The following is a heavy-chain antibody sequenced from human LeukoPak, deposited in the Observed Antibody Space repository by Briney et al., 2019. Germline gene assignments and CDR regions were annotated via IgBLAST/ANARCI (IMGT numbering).Heavy chain of an antibody. J-gene: IGHJ6*02. CDR3: ARVDGGNSYHYYAMDV. Sequence: ASETLSLTCTVSGGSISSGGYYWGWIRQHPGKGLEWIGYIYYNGNTYYNPSLKSRVTISVDTSKNQFSLRLSSVTAADTAVYYCARVDGGNSYHYYAMDVWGQGTTVTVSS. CDR2: IYYNGNT. V-gene: IGHV4-31*03. D-gene: IGHD4-23*01. CDR1: GGSISSGGYY.